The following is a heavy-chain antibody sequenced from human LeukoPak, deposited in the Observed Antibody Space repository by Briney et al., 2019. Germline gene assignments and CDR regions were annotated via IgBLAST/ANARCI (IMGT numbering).Heavy chain of an antibody. J-gene: IGHJ4*02. V-gene: IGHV3-21*01. CDR1: GFTVSSKY. CDR3: ARDRPLRNFDY. Sequence: KPGGSLRLSCAASGFTVSSKYMSWARQAPGKGLEWVSSMSKSGTYIDYADSVKGRFTISRDNAKNSLYLQMNSLRAEDTAVYYCARDRPLRNFDYWGQGTLVTVSS. CDR2: MSKSGTYI. D-gene: IGHD6-6*01.